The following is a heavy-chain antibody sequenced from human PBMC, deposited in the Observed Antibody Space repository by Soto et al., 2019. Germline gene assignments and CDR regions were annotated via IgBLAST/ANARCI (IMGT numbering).Heavy chain of an antibody. J-gene: IGHJ6*02. CDR1: GYTFTTYG. CDR3: AREGEMPYYYYGLDV. D-gene: IGHD3-16*01. CDR2: ISGYDGHT. V-gene: IGHV1-18*01. Sequence: ASVKVSCKASGYTFTTYGISWVRQAPGQGLEWMGWISGYDGHTKYAQKFQGRIIMTTDTSTSTVYMDLRSLRSDDTAVYYCAREGEMPYYYYGLDVWGQGTTVTVSS.